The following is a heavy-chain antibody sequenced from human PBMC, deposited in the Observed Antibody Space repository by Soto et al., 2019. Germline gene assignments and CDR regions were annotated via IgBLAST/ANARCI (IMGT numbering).Heavy chain of an antibody. D-gene: IGHD3-22*01. CDR1: GFTVSSNY. V-gene: IGHV3-53*01. Sequence: EVQLVESGGGLIQPGGSLRLSCAASGFTVSSNYMSWVRQAPGKGLEWVSVIYSGGSTYYADSVKGRFTISRDNSKNTLYLQMNSLRAEDTAVYYCARNYYDSGGGFDYGGQGTLVIVSS. CDR2: IYSGGST. CDR3: ARNYYDSGGGFDY. J-gene: IGHJ4*02.